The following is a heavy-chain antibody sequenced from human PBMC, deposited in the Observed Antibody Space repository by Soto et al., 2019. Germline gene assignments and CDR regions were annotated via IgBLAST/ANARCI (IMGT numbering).Heavy chain of an antibody. D-gene: IGHD2-21*01. Sequence: PSETLSLTCTVSGGSISRGDYYWSWIRQPPGKGLEWIGYIYYRGSTYYNPSLKSRVTIPVDTSKNQFSLKLSSVTAADTAVYYCARDTDRRDCYNGVSHAFDIWGQGTMVTVSS. CDR1: GGSISRGDYY. J-gene: IGHJ3*02. CDR2: IYYRGST. CDR3: ARDTDRRDCYNGVSHAFDI. V-gene: IGHV4-30-4*01.